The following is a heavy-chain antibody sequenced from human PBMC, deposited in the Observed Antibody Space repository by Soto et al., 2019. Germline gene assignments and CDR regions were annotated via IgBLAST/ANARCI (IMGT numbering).Heavy chain of an antibody. D-gene: IGHD3-16*02. V-gene: IGHV4-59*01. CDR1: GGSISSYY. J-gene: IGHJ4*02. CDR2: IYYSGST. CDR3: ARQAKGYLDY. Sequence: KTSETLSLTCTVSGGSISSYYWSWIRQPPGKGLEWIGYIYYSGSTNYNPSLKSRVTISVDTSKNQFSLKLSSVTAADTAVYYCARQAKGYLDYWGQGTLVTVSS.